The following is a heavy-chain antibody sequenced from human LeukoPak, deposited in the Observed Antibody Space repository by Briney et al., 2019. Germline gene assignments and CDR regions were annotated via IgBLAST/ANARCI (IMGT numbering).Heavy chain of an antibody. V-gene: IGHV3-64*01. CDR3: ARGASGYSNNWSHDY. J-gene: IGHJ4*02. CDR2: ISNNGHST. Sequence: PGVSLRLSCAASGFTFSTYAMHWVRQAPGKGLEHVSAISNNGHSTYYANSVKGRFTISRDNSKNTLYLQMGSLRPEDMAVYYCARGASGYSNNWSHDYWGQGTLVTVSS. CDR1: GFTFSTYA. D-gene: IGHD6-13*01.